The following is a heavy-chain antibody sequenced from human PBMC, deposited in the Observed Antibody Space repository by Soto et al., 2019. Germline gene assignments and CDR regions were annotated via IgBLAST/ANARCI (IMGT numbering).Heavy chain of an antibody. CDR3: AKDSVRGYYDFWSGYLEEGMDV. J-gene: IGHJ6*03. D-gene: IGHD3-3*01. CDR1: GFTFSSYA. Sequence: GGSLRLSCAASGFTFSSYAMSWVRQAPGKGLEWVSAISGSGGSTYYADSVKGRFTISRDNSKNTLYLQMNSLRAEDTAVYYCAKDSVRGYYDFWSGYLEEGMDVWGKGTTVTVSS. CDR2: ISGSGGST. V-gene: IGHV3-23*01.